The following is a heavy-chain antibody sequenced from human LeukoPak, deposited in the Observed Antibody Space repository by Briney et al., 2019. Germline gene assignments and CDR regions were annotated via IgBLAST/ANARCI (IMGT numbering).Heavy chain of an antibody. Sequence: SVKVSCKASGGTFSSYAISWVRQAPGQGLEWMGGIIPIFGTANYAQKFQGRVTITADKSTSTAYMELSSLRSEDTAVYYCARGRDYDFWSGPLDVWGKGTTVTVSS. CDR2: IIPIFGTA. D-gene: IGHD3-3*01. V-gene: IGHV1-69*06. CDR3: ARGRDYDFWSGPLDV. CDR1: GGTFSSYA. J-gene: IGHJ6*04.